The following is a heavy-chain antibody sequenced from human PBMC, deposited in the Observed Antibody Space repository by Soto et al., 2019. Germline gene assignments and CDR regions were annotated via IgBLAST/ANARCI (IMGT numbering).Heavy chain of an antibody. CDR1: GGSVSSNSAA. J-gene: IGHJ6*02. CDR3: AREKETAYYDFWSGYYGMDV. CDR2: TYYRSKWYN. Sequence: QTLTLTCAISGGSVSSNSAAWNWIRQSPSRGLEWLGRTYYRSKWYNDYAVSVKSRITINPDTSKNQFSLQLNSVTPEDTAVYYCAREKETAYYDFWSGYYGMDVWGQGTTVTVSS. V-gene: IGHV6-1*01. D-gene: IGHD3-3*01.